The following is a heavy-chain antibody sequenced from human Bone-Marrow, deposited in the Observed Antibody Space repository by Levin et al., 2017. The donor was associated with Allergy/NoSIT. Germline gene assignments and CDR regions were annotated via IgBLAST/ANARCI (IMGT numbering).Heavy chain of an antibody. CDR1: GFTFSSYS. CDR2: ISSSSSYI. D-gene: IGHD6-19*01. J-gene: IGHJ4*02. Sequence: GGSLRLSCAASGFTFSSYSMNWVRQAPGKGLEWVSSISSSSSYIYYADSVKGRFTISRDNAKNSLYLQMNSLRAEDTAVYYCARGRDSSGWSYVNYFDYWGQGTLVTVSS. CDR3: ARGRDSSGWSYVNYFDY. V-gene: IGHV3-21*01.